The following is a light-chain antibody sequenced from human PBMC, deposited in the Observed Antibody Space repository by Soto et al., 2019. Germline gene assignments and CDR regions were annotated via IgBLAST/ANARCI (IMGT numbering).Light chain of an antibody. CDR1: QGISSW. CDR2: AAS. Sequence: DIQMTQSPSSVSASVGDRVTITCRASQGISSWLAWYQQKPGKAPKLLIYAASSLQSGVPSRFSGSGSGTVFPPTISTLQPEDFATYFCHQANSSPPSFGGGTRGETK. V-gene: IGKV1-12*01. J-gene: IGKJ4*01. CDR3: HQANSSPPS.